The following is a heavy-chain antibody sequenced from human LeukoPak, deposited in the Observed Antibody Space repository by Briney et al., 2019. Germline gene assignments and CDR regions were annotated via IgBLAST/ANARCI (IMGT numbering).Heavy chain of an antibody. CDR1: GFTFSSYS. CDR2: ISSSSSYI. V-gene: IGHV3-21*01. J-gene: IGHJ5*02. D-gene: IGHD4-11*01. Sequence: GGSLRLSCAASGFTFSSYSMNWVRQAPGKGLEWVSSISSSSSYIYYADSVKGRFTISRDNAKNSLYLQMNSLRAEDTAVYYCARDGGDTVTTSWFDPWGQGTLVTVSS. CDR3: ARDGGDTVTTSWFDP.